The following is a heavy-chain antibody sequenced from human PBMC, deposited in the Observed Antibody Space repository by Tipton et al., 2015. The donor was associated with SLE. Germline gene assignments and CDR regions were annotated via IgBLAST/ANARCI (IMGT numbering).Heavy chain of an antibody. J-gene: IGHJ6*04. CDR2: IYTSGST. V-gene: IGHV4-61*02. CDR1: GGSISSGSYY. Sequence: TLSLTCTVSGGSISSGSYYWRWIRQPAGKGLEWIGRIYTSGSTNYNPSLKSRVTISVDTSKNQFSLKLSSVTAADTAVYYCARVMSAIALDVWGKGTTVTVSS. CDR3: ARVMSAIALDV. D-gene: IGHD2-21*01.